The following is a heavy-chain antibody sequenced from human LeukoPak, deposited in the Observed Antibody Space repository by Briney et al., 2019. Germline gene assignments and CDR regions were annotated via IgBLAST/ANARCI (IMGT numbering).Heavy chain of an antibody. CDR1: GFSFSSDS. Sequence: GGSLRLSCAASGFSFSSDSVNWGRQAPGDGEGWGSAFSGSSSIIYYAYSVDGRVTFSGDNANNSLYLQMNSLRAEDTAVYYCARDSSYDYVSTPNAFDIWGQGTMVTVSS. CDR2: FSGSSSII. J-gene: IGHJ3*02. D-gene: IGHD3-16*01. V-gene: IGHV3-21*01. CDR3: ARDSSYDYVSTPNAFDI.